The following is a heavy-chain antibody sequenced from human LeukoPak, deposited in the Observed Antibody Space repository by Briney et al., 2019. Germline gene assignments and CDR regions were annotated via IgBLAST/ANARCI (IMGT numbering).Heavy chain of an antibody. J-gene: IGHJ3*02. CDR2: IYYSGST. V-gene: IGHV4-59*08. D-gene: IGHD3-10*01. CDR3: ARKTYYYAFDI. Sequence: PSETLSFTCTVSGGSISSYYWSWIRQPPGKGLEWIGYIYYSGSTNYNPSLKSRVTISVDTSKNQFSLKLSSVTAADTAVYYCARKTYYYAFDIWGQGTMVTVSS. CDR1: GGSISSYY.